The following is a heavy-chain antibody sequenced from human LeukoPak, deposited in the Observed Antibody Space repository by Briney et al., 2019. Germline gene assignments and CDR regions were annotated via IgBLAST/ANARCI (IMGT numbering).Heavy chain of an antibody. Sequence: SQTLSLTCTVSGGSITSGSYYWTWIRQPAGKGLKWIGRIHTSESTNYNPSLKGRLTLSVDTSKTTFSTKLSSVTAADTAMYYCGRDGGIGSSARFDYWGQGTLVTVSS. J-gene: IGHJ4*02. CDR2: IHTSEST. CDR3: GRDGGIGSSARFDY. V-gene: IGHV4-61*02. D-gene: IGHD6-19*01. CDR1: GGSITSGSYY.